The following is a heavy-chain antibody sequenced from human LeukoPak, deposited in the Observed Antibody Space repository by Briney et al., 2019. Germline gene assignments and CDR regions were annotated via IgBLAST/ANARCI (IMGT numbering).Heavy chain of an antibody. Sequence: SETLSLTCTVSGGSISSYYWSWIRQPPGKGLEWIGYIYYSGSTNYNPSLKSRVTISVDTSKNQFSLKLSSVTAADTAVYYCARGWNYGDHYFDYWGQGTLVTVSS. CDR1: GGSISSYY. CDR3: ARGWNYGDHYFDY. V-gene: IGHV4-59*01. J-gene: IGHJ4*02. D-gene: IGHD4-17*01. CDR2: IYYSGST.